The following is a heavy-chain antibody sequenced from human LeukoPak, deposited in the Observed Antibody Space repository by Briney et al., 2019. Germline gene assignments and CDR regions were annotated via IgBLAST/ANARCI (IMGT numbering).Heavy chain of an antibody. J-gene: IGHJ4*02. D-gene: IGHD5-18*01. CDR1: GGSISSGGYY. Sequence: SETLSLTCTVSGGSISSGGYYWSWIRQHPGKGLEWIGYIYYSGSTYYNPSLKSRVTISVDTSKNQFSLKLSSVTAADTAVYYCARNVDTAMVGFDYWGQGTLVTVSS. CDR2: IYYSGST. CDR3: ARNVDTAMVGFDY. V-gene: IGHV4-31*03.